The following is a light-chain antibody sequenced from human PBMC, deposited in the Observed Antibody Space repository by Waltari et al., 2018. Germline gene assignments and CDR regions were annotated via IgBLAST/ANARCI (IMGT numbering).Light chain of an antibody. J-gene: IGLJ1*01. V-gene: IGLV2-23*02. CDR1: SRDFGTYNL. CDR2: EVN. CDR3: CSYAGDRNLYV. Sequence: QSALTQPASVSGSPGQSLTFPSPGTSRDFGTYNLFSWFQPHPGKAPKLITYEVNKRPSGVSPRFSGSKSGNTASLTISGLLAEDEADYYCCSYAGDRNLYVFGSGTKVTVL.